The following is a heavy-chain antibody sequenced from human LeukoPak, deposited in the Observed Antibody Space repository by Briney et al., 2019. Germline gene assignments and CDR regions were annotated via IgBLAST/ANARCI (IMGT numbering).Heavy chain of an antibody. D-gene: IGHD6-19*01. CDR1: GFTVSSNY. CDR3: ARERRGWFQYYFDY. V-gene: IGHV3-66*02. Sequence: GGSLRLSCAASGFTVSSNYMSWVRQAPGKGLEWVSVIYGGGSTYYADSVKGRFTISRDNSKNTLYLQMNSLRAEDTAVYYCARERRGWFQYYFDYWGQGTLVTVSS. J-gene: IGHJ4*02. CDR2: IYGGGST.